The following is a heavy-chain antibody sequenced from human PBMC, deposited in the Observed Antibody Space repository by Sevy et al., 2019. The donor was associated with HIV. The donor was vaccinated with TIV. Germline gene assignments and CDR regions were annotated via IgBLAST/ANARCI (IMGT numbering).Heavy chain of an antibody. V-gene: IGHV3-30*02. J-gene: IGHJ4*02. D-gene: IGHD3-16*01. CDR1: GFSFSSYG. CDR3: VKEGGGGGGDH. CDR2: IQYDGSNK. Sequence: GESLKISCAASGFSFSSYGMHWVRQAPGKGLEWMSYIQYDGSNKDYADSVKGRFTISRDNSKNTLYLQMNSLRVEDTAGFYCVKEGGGGGGDHWGQGTLVTVS.